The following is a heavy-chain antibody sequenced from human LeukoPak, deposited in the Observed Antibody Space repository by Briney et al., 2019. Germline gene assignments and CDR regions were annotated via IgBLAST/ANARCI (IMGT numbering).Heavy chain of an antibody. CDR3: ARGLIWFGELSTPFDY. V-gene: IGHV4-34*01. CDR2: INHSGCT. CDR1: GGSFSGYY. D-gene: IGHD3-10*01. Sequence: SETLSLTCAVYGGSFSGYYWSWIRQPPGKGLEWIGEINHSGCTNYNPSLKSRVTISVDTSKNQFSLKLSSVTAADTAVYYCARGLIWFGELSTPFDYWGQGTLVTVSS. J-gene: IGHJ4*02.